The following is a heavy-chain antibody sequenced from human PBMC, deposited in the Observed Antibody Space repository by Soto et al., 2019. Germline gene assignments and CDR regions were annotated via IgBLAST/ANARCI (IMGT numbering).Heavy chain of an antibody. Sequence: QITLKESGPTLVKPTQTLTLTCTFSGFSLSPSGVGVGWIRQPPGKALEWLALIHWDDDKRYSPSVQSRLTITKDTSKVQVILTMTNMDPVDSATYYCAHFRRGGYNYLTSYYYYGLDVWGRGTTVTVSS. D-gene: IGHD5-12*01. CDR3: AHFRRGGYNYLTSYYYYGLDV. CDR2: IHWDDDK. V-gene: IGHV2-5*02. CDR1: GFSLSPSGVG. J-gene: IGHJ6*02.